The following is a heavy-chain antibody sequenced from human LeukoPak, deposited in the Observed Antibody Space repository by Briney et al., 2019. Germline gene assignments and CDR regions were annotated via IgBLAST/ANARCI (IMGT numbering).Heavy chain of an antibody. CDR2: ISSSSSYI. J-gene: IGHJ4*02. V-gene: IGHV3-21*01. CDR3: ARGLYSGYDFDY. CDR1: GLTFNSYS. D-gene: IGHD5-12*01. Sequence: PGGSLRLSCAASGLTFNSYSMNRVRQAPGKGLEWVSSISSSSSYIYYADSVKGRFTISRDNAKNSLYLQMNSLRAEDTAVYYCARGLYSGYDFDYWGQGTLVTVSS.